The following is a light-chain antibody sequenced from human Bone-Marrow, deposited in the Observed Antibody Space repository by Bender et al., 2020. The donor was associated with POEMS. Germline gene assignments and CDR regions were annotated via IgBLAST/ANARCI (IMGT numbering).Light chain of an antibody. CDR2: EVT. V-gene: IGLV2-23*02. Sequence: QSALTQPASVSGSPGQSITIACTGSHNNIGNYDLVSWYQQHPGKPPKLIISEVTKRPSGVSTRFSGSKSGNTASLAISGLQAEDEADYYCCSKTGSDIVFFGGGTKVTVL. CDR3: CSKTGSDIVF. CDR1: HNNIGNYDL. J-gene: IGLJ2*01.